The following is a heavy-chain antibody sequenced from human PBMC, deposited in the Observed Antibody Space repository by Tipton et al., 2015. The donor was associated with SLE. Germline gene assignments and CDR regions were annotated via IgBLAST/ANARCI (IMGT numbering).Heavy chain of an antibody. CDR3: ARGASGYYYYMDV. V-gene: IGHV4-59*12. Sequence: TLSLTCTVSGGSIRSYYWSWIRQPPGKGLEWIGYIYSSGSTNYNPSLKTRVTISVDTSKNQFSLKLNSVTAADTAVYFCARGASGYYYYMDVWGKGTTVTVS. CDR2: IYSSGST. CDR1: GGSIRSYY. J-gene: IGHJ6*03.